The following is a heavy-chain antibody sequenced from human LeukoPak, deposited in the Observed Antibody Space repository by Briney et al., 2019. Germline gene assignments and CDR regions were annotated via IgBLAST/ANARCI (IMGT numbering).Heavy chain of an antibody. D-gene: IGHD3-22*01. V-gene: IGHV1-69*04. CDR2: IIPILGIA. CDR3: ARGYGSSVYGMDV. Sequence: GASVKVSCKASGYTFTSYGISWVRQAPGQGLEWMGRIIPILGIANYAQKFQGRVTITADKSTSTAYMELSSLRSEDTAVYYCARGYGSSVYGMDVWGQGTTVTVSS. CDR1: GYTFTSYG. J-gene: IGHJ6*02.